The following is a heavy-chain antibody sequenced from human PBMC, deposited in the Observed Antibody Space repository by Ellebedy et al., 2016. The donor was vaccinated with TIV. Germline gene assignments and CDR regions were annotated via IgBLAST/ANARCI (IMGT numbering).Heavy chain of an antibody. CDR3: ARDHIGIGWYHY. Sequence: SETLSLTCTVSGGSISSSSNFWAWIRQPPGKGLEWMGSFYSRGNTYYNPSLRSRVTISVDTSKNQVSLRLTSVTAADTAVFYCARDHIGIGWYHYWGQGTLVTVSS. J-gene: IGHJ4*02. V-gene: IGHV4-39*07. CDR2: FYSRGNT. CDR1: GGSISSSSNF. D-gene: IGHD6-19*01.